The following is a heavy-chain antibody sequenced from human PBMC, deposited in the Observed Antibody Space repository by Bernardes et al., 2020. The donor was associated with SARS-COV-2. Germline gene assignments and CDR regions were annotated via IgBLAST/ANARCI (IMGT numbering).Heavy chain of an antibody. V-gene: IGHV4-34*01. J-gene: IGHJ4*02. CDR3: ARHLRYFDWLDDY. CDR2: INHSGST. D-gene: IGHD3-9*01. CDR1: GGSFSGYY. Sequence: SETLSLTCAVYGGSFSGYYWSWIRQPPGKGLEWIGEINHSGSTNYNPSLKSRVTISVDTSKNQFSLKLSSVTAADTAVYYCARHLRYFDWLDDYWGQGTLVTVSS.